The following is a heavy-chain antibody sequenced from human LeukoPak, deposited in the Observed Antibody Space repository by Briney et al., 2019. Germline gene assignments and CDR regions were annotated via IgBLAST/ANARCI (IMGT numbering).Heavy chain of an antibody. V-gene: IGHV4-34*01. Sequence: SETLSLTCAVYGGSFSGYFWSWIRQPPGKGLEWVGEINHSESTNYNPSLKRRVTISVDTSKNQFSLKLNSVTAADTAVYYCARGPSIQLWSDPYYYYGMDVWGQGTTVTVSS. J-gene: IGHJ6*02. CDR2: INHSEST. CDR3: ARGPSIQLWSDPYYYYGMDV. CDR1: GGSFSGYF. D-gene: IGHD5-18*01.